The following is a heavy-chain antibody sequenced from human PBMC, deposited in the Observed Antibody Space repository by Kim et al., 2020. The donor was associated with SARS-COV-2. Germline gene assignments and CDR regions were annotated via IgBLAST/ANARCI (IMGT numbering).Heavy chain of an antibody. J-gene: IGHJ4*02. V-gene: IGHV1-46*01. D-gene: IGHD6-19*01. CDR3: ARDHYSSGWPYFDY. Sequence: AQKFQGRVTRTRDTSTSTVYMELSSLRSEDTAVYYCARDHYSSGWPYFDYWGQGTLVTVSS.